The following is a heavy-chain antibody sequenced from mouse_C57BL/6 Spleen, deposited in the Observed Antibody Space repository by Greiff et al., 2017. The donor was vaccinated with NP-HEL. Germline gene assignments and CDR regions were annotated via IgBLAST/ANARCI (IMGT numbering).Heavy chain of an antibody. CDR2: ISSGGSYT. CDR3: ARKKVVSSYWYFDV. CDR1: GFTFSSYG. V-gene: IGHV5-6*01. Sequence: EVKLMESGGDLVKPGGSLKLSCAASGFTFSSYGMSWVRQTPDKRLEWVATISSGGSYTYYPDSVKGRFTISRDNAKNTLYLQMSSLKSEDTAMYYCARKKVVSSYWYFDVWGTGTTVTVSS. J-gene: IGHJ1*03. D-gene: IGHD1-1*01.